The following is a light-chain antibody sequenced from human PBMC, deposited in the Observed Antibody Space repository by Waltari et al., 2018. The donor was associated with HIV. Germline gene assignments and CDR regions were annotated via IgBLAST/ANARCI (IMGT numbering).Light chain of an antibody. CDR2: GTS. CDR3: QQYGSSPRT. CDR1: QSVSSNY. J-gene: IGKJ2*01. Sequence: EIVLTQSPGTLSLSPGERATLSCRSSQSVSSNYLAWYQQKPGQAPRLLIHGTSSRATGIPDRFSGSGSGTDFTLTISRLEPEDLAVYYCQQYGSSPRTFGQGTKLEIK. V-gene: IGKV3-20*01.